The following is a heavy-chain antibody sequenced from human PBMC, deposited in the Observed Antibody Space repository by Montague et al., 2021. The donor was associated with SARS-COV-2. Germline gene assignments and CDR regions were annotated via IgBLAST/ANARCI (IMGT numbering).Heavy chain of an antibody. CDR2: ITIDVSST. CDR1: GFSFSSYW. D-gene: IGHD4/OR15-4a*01. CDR3: VRNVASAAPGAFDY. V-gene: IGHV3-74*01. Sequence: SLRLSCAASGFSFSSYWMHWVRQAPGKGLLWVSRITIDVSSTSFADSVKGRFTTSRDNAKATLSLQMNSLRVEDTAVYYCVRNVASAAPGAFDYWGQGTPVTVSS. J-gene: IGHJ4*03.